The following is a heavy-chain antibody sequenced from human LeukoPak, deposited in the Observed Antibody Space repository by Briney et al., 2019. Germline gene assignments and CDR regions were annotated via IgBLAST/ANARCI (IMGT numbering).Heavy chain of an antibody. CDR2: ISYDGSNK. CDR3: ARRGYSYGDAFDI. V-gene: IGHV3-30*04. J-gene: IGHJ3*02. Sequence: PGRSLRLSCAASGFTFSSYAMHWVRQAPGKGLEWVAVISYDGSNKYYADSVKGRFTISRDNSKNTLYLQMNSLRAEDTAVYYCARRGYSYGDAFDIWGQGTMVTVSS. D-gene: IGHD5-18*01. CDR1: GFTFSSYA.